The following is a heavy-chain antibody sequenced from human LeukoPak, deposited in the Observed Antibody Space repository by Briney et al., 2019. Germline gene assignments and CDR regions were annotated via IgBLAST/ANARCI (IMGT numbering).Heavy chain of an antibody. V-gene: IGHV1-2*02. J-gene: IGHJ4*02. Sequence: ASVKVSCKASGYTFTGYYLYWVRQAPGQGLEWMGWINSNSGGTTYAQKFQGRVTMTRDTSINTAYMELSGLRYDDTAVYYCAREYNDATLSMTVVGYWGQGTLVTVSS. CDR1: GYTFTGYY. CDR3: AREYNDATLSMTVVGY. CDR2: INSNSGGT. D-gene: IGHD3-22*01.